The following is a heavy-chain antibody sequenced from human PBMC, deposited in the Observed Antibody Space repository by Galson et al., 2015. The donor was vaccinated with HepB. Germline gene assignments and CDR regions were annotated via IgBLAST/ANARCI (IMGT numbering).Heavy chain of an antibody. D-gene: IGHD5-12*01. CDR2: ISGSGGST. J-gene: IGHJ4*02. V-gene: IGHV3-23*01. CDR1: GFTFSSYA. Sequence: SLRLSCAASGFTFSSYAISWVRQAPGKGLEWVSAISGSGGSTYYADSVKGRFTISRDNSKNTLYLQMNSLRAEDTAVYYCARDPGGYSGYGAGWGGTYDYWGQGTLVTVSS. CDR3: ARDPGGYSGYGAGWGGTYDY.